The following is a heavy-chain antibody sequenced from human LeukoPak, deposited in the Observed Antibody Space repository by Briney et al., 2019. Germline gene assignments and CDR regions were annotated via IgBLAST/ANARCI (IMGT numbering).Heavy chain of an antibody. CDR3: AKIGDGYCSGGSCYSAFDI. Sequence: QPGGSLRLSCAASGFTFSSYGMHWVRQAPGKGLEWVAFIRYDGSNKYYADSVKGRFTISRDNSKNTLYLQMNSLRAEDTAVYYCAKIGDGYCSGGSCYSAFDIWGQGTMVTVPS. J-gene: IGHJ3*02. D-gene: IGHD2-15*01. CDR2: IRYDGSNK. CDR1: GFTFSSYG. V-gene: IGHV3-30*02.